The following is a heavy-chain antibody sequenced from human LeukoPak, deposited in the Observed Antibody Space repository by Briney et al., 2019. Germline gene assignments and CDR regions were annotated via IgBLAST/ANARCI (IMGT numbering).Heavy chain of an antibody. J-gene: IGHJ5*01. V-gene: IGHV5-51*01. Sequence: GESLKISCKGSGYSFTSYWIGWVRQMPGKGLECMGIIYPGDSDTRYSPSFQGQVTISADKSISTAYLQWSSLKASDTAMYYCARHVGNYYIWSGADSWGQGTLVTVSS. CDR3: ARHVGNYYIWSGADS. CDR1: GYSFTSYW. D-gene: IGHD3-3*01. CDR2: IYPGDSDT.